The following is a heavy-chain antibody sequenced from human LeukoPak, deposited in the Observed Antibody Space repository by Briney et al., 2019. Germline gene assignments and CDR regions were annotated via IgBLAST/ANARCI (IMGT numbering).Heavy chain of an antibody. J-gene: IGHJ3*02. V-gene: IGHV3-30*04. CDR3: ARDLQDDIVVVIPYRRGRISYAFDI. CDR1: GFTFSSYA. D-gene: IGHD3-22*01. CDR2: ISYDGSNK. Sequence: PGRSLRLSCAASGFTFSSYAMHWVRQAPGKGLEWVAVISYDGSNKYYADSVKGRFTISRDNSKSTLYLQMNSLRAEDTAVYYCARDLQDDIVVVIPYRRGRISYAFDIWGQGTMVTVSS.